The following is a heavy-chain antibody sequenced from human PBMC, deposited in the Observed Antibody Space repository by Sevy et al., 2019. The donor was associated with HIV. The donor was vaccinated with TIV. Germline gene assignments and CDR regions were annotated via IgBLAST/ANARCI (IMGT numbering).Heavy chain of an antibody. CDR3: ARESSGWCFDY. J-gene: IGHJ4*02. D-gene: IGHD6-19*01. V-gene: IGHV3-30-3*01. CDR1: GFTFSSSYA. CDR2: ISYDGSNE. Sequence: GGSLRLSCAASGFTFSSSYAMHWVRQAPGKGLEWVTLISYDGSNEYYADSVKGRFTISRDDSKNTLYLQMNSLRAEDTAVYYCARESSGWCFDYWGQGTLVTVSS.